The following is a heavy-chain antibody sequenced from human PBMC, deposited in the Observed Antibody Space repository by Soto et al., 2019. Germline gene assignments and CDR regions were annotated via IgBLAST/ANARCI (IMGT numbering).Heavy chain of an antibody. CDR3: GRGYTGFDY. J-gene: IGHJ4*02. CDR1: GFTFSDRY. V-gene: IGHV3-72*01. Sequence: EVQLVESGGGLVPPGRSLRLSCEVSGFTFSDRYMDWVRQAPGRGLEWVGRSRNKANSYTTEYATSVKGRFTVSIDDSKNLFFLQMNSLKTEDTDVYYCGRGYTGFDYWGQGALVTVSS. CDR2: SRNKANSYTT. D-gene: IGHD5-12*01.